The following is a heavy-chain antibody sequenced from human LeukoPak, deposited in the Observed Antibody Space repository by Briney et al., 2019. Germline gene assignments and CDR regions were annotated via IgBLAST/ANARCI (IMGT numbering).Heavy chain of an antibody. CDR1: GDSISSYD. V-gene: IGHV4-59*08. J-gene: IGHJ5*02. Sequence: SETLSLTCTVSGDSISSYDWSWIRQPPGKGLEWIGHISCSGSTNYNPSLKSRVTISLDTSKNRFSLKLTSVTAADTAVYYCAGQVPDYNDGSGSPIWFDPWGQGSMVTVSS. D-gene: IGHD3-22*01. CDR3: AGQVPDYNDGSGSPIWFDP. CDR2: ISCSGST.